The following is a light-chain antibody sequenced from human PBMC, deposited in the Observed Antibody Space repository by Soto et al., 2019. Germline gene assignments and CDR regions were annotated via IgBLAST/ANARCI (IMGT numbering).Light chain of an antibody. Sequence: QSALTQPASVSGSPGQSITISCTGTSSDVGGYNYVSWYQQHPDKARKLMIYDVSNRPSGVSNRFSGSKSGNTASLTISALQAEDETDYYCCSYTSHNTYVFGTGTKLTVL. CDR1: SSDVGGYNY. CDR3: CSYTSHNTYV. J-gene: IGLJ1*01. V-gene: IGLV2-14*01. CDR2: DVS.